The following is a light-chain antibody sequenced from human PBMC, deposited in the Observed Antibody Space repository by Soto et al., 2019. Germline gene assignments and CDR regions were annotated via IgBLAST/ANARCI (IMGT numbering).Light chain of an antibody. J-gene: IGKJ1*01. V-gene: IGKV1-6*01. Sequence: IQMTQSPSSVSASVGDRVTITCRASQGIRDELGWYQQKAGKAPNLLISAASRLQSGVPSRFSGRGSGTDFTLTISSPQPEDFATYYCLKDYDYPRTCGQRTKVEI. CDR2: AAS. CDR1: QGIRDE. CDR3: LKDYDYPRT.